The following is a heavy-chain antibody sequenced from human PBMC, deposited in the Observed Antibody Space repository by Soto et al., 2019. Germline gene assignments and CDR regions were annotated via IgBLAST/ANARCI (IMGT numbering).Heavy chain of an antibody. J-gene: IGHJ4*02. CDR3: ASSIN. CDR1: GFPFSSYG. Sequence: GGSLRLSCAASGFPFSSYGMHWVRQAPGKGLDWVGVIWYDGSNKDYEESVKGRFTISRDNSKNMLYLQMNSLRADDTAVYYCASSINWGQGTLVTVSS. CDR2: IWYDGSNK. V-gene: IGHV3-33*03.